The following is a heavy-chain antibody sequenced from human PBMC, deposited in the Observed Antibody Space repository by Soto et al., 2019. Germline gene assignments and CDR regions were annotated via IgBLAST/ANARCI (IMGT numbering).Heavy chain of an antibody. Sequence: QVQLVQSGAEVKKPGASVKVSCKASGYTFTSYGITWVRQAPGQGIEWLGWINGYNGNTNYAQKLQGSVTMTTDTSTSTAYMELRSLRSDDTAVYYCARMGDVPYYYYGMDVWGQGTTVTVSS. CDR3: ARMGDVPYYYYGMDV. J-gene: IGHJ6*02. D-gene: IGHD3-16*01. V-gene: IGHV1-18*01. CDR2: INGYNGNT. CDR1: GYTFTSYG.